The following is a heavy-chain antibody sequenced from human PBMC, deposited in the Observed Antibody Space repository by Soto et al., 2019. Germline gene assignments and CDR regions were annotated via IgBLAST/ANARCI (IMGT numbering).Heavy chain of an antibody. CDR2: INPSGGST. CDR3: ARSIVVVTALDY. Sequence: ASVKVSCKASGYTFTSYYMHWVRQAPGQGLEWMGIINPSGGSTSYAQKFQGRVTMTRDTSTSTVYMGLSSLRSEDTAVYYCARSIVVVTALDYWGQGTLVTVSS. V-gene: IGHV1-46*01. J-gene: IGHJ4*02. D-gene: IGHD2-21*02. CDR1: GYTFTSYY.